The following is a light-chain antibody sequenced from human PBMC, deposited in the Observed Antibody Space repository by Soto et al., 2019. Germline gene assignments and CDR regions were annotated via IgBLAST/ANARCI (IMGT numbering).Light chain of an antibody. CDR2: DAS. V-gene: IGKV1-33*01. J-gene: IGKJ5*01. CDR1: QDINIY. CDR3: QKYDILPIN. Sequence: DIQMTHSPSSRFASVGDRVTITCQATQDINIYLNWYQQKPGKAPNLLIYDASNLEIGVPSRFSGSGSGTHFTFTISSLQTEDIGTYYCQKYDILPINFGRGTRLEIK.